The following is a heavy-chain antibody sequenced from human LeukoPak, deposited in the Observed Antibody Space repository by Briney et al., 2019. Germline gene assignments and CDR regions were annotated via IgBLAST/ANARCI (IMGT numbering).Heavy chain of an antibody. V-gene: IGHV4-34*01. D-gene: IGHD2-2*01. Sequence: PSETLSLTCGVYDGSLINYYCHWIRQAPGKGLERIGEISHGGITKHNPSLKSRVTMSQDTSKRQFSLKMNSMTAADTGVYYCGIFMDVVPGSMSWGLGTLVTVSS. CDR3: GIFMDVVPGSMS. J-gene: IGHJ4*02. CDR2: ISHGGIT. CDR1: DGSLINYY.